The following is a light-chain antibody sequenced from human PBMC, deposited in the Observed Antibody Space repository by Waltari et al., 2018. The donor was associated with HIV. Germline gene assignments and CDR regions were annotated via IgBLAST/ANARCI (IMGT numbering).Light chain of an antibody. CDR2: NGS. CDR3: QQRVRWPPT. J-gene: IGKJ4*01. V-gene: IGKV3-11*01. CDR1: QSVDVF. Sequence: IVLTQSPATLSLSPGERATFSCRASQSVDVFLGWFHQKPGQAPRLRIYNGSNRATGIPARFTGSGSGTDFNLTISSLEPEDFAFYFCQQRVRWPPTFGGGTKVEIK.